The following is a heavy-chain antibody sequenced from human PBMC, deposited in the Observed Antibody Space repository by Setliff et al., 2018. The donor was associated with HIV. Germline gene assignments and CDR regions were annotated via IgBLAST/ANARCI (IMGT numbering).Heavy chain of an antibody. CDR3: VRGSGYYYFDS. V-gene: IGHV3-74*01. D-gene: IGHD3-22*01. J-gene: IGHJ4*02. CDR2: MNTDGSST. Sequence: PGGSLRLSCAASGFTFSSYWVHWVRQAPGKGLVWVFGMNTDGSSTRYADSVKGRFTISRDNAKNMLYLQMNSLSADDTAVYYCVRGSGYYYFDSWGLGALVTVSS. CDR1: GFTFSSYW.